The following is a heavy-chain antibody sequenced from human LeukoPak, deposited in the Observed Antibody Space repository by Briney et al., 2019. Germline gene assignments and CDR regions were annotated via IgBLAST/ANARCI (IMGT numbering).Heavy chain of an antibody. CDR3: AKAITMVRGVIITLDYYYGMDV. V-gene: IGHV3-7*01. CDR1: GFTFSSYW. CDR2: IKQDGSEK. J-gene: IGHJ6*02. D-gene: IGHD3-10*01. Sequence: PGGSLRLSSAASGFTFSSYWMSWVRQAPGKGLEWVANIKQDGSEKYYVDSVKGRFTISRDNAKNSLYLQMNSLRAEDTAVYYCAKAITMVRGVIITLDYYYGMDVWGQGTTVTVSS.